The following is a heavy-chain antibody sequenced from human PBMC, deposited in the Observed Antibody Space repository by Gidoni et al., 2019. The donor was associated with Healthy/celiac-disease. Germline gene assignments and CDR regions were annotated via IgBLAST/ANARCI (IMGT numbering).Heavy chain of an antibody. CDR1: GFPFSSYG. CDR2: ISYDGSNK. D-gene: IGHD5-12*01. CDR3: ATLALVEMATIGDY. V-gene: IGHV3-30*03. J-gene: IGHJ4*02. Sequence: QVQLVESGGGVVQPGRSLRLSCAASGFPFSSYGMHWVRQAPGKGLEWVAVISYDGSNKYYADSVKGRFTISRDNSKNTLYLQMNSLRAEDTAVYYCATLALVEMATIGDYWGQGTLVTVSS.